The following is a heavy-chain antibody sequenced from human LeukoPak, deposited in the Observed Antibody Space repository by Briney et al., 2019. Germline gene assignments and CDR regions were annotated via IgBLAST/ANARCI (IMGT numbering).Heavy chain of an antibody. V-gene: IGHV1-18*01. CDR1: GYTFTSYG. CDR2: ISAYNGNT. D-gene: IGHD4-17*01. Sequence: ASVKVSCKASGYTFTSYGISWVRQAPGQGLEWMGWISAYNGNTNYAQKLQGRVTMTTDTSTSTAYVELRSLRSGDSAVYYCARDDGDYDGSFVYWGQGTLVTVSS. CDR3: ARDDGDYDGSFVY. J-gene: IGHJ4*02.